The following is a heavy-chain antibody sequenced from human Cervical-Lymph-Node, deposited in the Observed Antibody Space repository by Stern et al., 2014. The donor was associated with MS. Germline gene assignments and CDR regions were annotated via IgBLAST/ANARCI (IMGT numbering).Heavy chain of an antibody. D-gene: IGHD2-15*01. CDR2: INPYNGHT. V-gene: IGHV1-18*01. CDR3: ARGYCTGGSCSPPLGY. J-gene: IGHJ4*02. CDR1: GYTFNTYS. Sequence: VQLVESGAEVKKPGASVMVSCKASGYTFNTYSISWVRQAPGHGLEWLAWINPYNGHTRYAQKVEGRLTMTTDTSTSTAYMELRSLRSDDTAVYYCARGYCTGGSCSPPLGYWGQGTLVTVSS.